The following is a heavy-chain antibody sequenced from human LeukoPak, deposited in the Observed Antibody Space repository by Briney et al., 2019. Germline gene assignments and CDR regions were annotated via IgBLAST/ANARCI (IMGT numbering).Heavy chain of an antibody. V-gene: IGHV1-2*02. Sequence: ASVKVSCKTSGYTFTGYYMHWVRQAPGQGLEWMGWINPNSGGTNYAQKFQGRVTMTRDTSISTAYMELSRLRSDDTAVYYCARGPYYYGSGSDNWFDPWGQGTLVTVSS. CDR3: ARGPYYYGSGSDNWFDP. J-gene: IGHJ5*02. D-gene: IGHD3-10*01. CDR1: GYTFTGYY. CDR2: INPNSGGT.